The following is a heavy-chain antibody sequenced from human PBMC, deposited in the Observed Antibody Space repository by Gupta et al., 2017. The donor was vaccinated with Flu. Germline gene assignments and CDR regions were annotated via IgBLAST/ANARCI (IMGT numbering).Heavy chain of an antibody. CDR2: SNPKSGGT. D-gene: IGHD3-10*01. CDR3: ARSLRGALMDV. V-gene: IGHV1-2*06. J-gene: IGHJ6*03. CDR1: YTFTGDY. Sequence: YTFTGDYIHWVRQAPGQGLEWMGRSNPKSGGTNYASKFQGRVTMSGDTSITTAYMELNRVRSDDTAVYYCARSLRGALMDVWGKGTTVTVSS.